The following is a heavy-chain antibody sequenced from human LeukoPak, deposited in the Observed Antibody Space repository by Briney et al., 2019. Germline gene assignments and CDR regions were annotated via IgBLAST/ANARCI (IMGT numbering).Heavy chain of an antibody. V-gene: IGHV3-23*01. D-gene: IGHD3-3*01. J-gene: IGHJ4*02. CDR2: ISGSGGTT. CDR1: GFTFTNYA. CDR3: AKDPSDFWSGYRMPLYYFDY. Sequence: PGGFLRLSCAASGFTFTNYAMSWVRQAPGKGLEWVSAISGSGGTTYYADSVKGRFTISRDNSKNTLYLQMNSLRAEDRAVYYCAKDPSDFWSGYRMPLYYFDYWGQGTLVTVSS.